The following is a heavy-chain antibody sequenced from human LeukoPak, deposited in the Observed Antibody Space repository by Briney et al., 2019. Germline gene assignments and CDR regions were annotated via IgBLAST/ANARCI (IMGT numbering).Heavy chain of an antibody. CDR2: IRYDGSNK. Sequence: GGSLRLSCAASGFTFSSYGMHWVRQAPGKGLEWVAFIRYDGSNKYYADSVKGRFTISRDNSKNTLYLQMNSLGAEDTAVYYCAKDRDFGVDHFDYWGQGTLVTVSS. D-gene: IGHD3-3*01. V-gene: IGHV3-30*02. J-gene: IGHJ4*02. CDR1: GFTFSSYG. CDR3: AKDRDFGVDHFDY.